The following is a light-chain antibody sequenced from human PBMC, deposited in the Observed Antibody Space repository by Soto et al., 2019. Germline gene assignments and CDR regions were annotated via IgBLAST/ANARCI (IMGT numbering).Light chain of an antibody. Sequence: EILLTQSPSTLSVSPGERATLSCRATETISTNLAWFQRKPGQPTRLLIYGSSTRATGVPDRFSGSGSGTDFTLIISSLQSEDVALYYCQQYSNWPPAITFGQGTRLEIK. CDR1: ETISTN. J-gene: IGKJ5*01. CDR3: QQYSNWPPAIT. V-gene: IGKV3-15*01. CDR2: GSS.